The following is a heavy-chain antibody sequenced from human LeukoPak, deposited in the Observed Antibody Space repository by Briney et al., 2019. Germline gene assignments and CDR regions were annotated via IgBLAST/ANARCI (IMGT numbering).Heavy chain of an antibody. CDR1: GYTFTSYG. V-gene: IGHV1-18*01. CDR3: ARDLRNVGATSPFMDV. D-gene: IGHD1-26*01. CDR2: ISAYNGNT. J-gene: IGHJ6*02. Sequence: PSVTLSCKASGYTFTSYGISWVRQAPGQGLEWMGWISAYNGNTKYAQKHQGRVTITTDTSTSTDYMELRSLRSDDTAVYYCARDLRNVGATSPFMDVWGQGTTVTVSS.